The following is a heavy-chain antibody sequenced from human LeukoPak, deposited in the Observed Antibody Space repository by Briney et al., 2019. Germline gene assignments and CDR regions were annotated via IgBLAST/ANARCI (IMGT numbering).Heavy chain of an antibody. V-gene: IGHV1-2*02. Sequence: ASVKVSCKASGFTFTGYFIHWVRQAPGQGLEWMGWINPNSGGTNYAQKFQGRVTMTRDTSISTAYMELSSLRSDDTALYYCARDSQRIVGPTVNWFDPWGQGTLVTVSS. CDR1: GFTFTGYF. CDR2: INPNSGGT. D-gene: IGHD1-26*01. J-gene: IGHJ5*02. CDR3: ARDSQRIVGPTVNWFDP.